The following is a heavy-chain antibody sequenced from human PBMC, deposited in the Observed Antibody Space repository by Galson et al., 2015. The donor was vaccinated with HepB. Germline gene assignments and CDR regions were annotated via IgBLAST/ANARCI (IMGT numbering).Heavy chain of an antibody. V-gene: IGHV3-30-3*01. CDR2: ISYDGSNK. Sequence: SLRLSCAASGFTFSSYAMNWVRQAPGKGLEWVAVISYDGSNKYYADSVKGRFTISRDNSKNTLYLQMNSLRAEDTAVYYCARDLVGATVEGGFDYWGQGTLVTVSS. D-gene: IGHD1-26*01. CDR1: GFTFSSYA. CDR3: ARDLVGATVEGGFDY. J-gene: IGHJ4*02.